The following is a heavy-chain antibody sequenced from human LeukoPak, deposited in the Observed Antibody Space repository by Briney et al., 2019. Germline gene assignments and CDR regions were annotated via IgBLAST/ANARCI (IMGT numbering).Heavy chain of an antibody. CDR3: ARFVGSDYTGSFDL. CDR2: IWYDGSNP. D-gene: IGHD3-10*01. J-gene: IGHJ4*02. CDR1: GFIFSSHG. Sequence: GGSLRLSCAGSGFIFSSHGMRWVRQAPGKGREWLGYIWYDGSNPDYVDPVKGRFTISRDNSKNTVYLQMNSLSAEDTAVYHCARFVGSDYTGSFDLWGQGTPVTVSS. V-gene: IGHV3-33*01.